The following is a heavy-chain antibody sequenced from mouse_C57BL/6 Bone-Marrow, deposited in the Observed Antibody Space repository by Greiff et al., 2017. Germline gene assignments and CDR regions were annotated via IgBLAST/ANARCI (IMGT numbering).Heavy chain of an antibody. J-gene: IGHJ1*03. CDR1: GYTFTSYW. CDR3: ARESLLLPPEYFDV. CDR2: IDPSDSYT. V-gene: IGHV1-69*01. Sequence: QVQLQQPGAELVMPGASVKLSCKASGYTFTSYWMHWVKQRPGQGLEWIGEIDPSDSYTNYNQKFKGKSTLTVDKSSSTAYMQLSSLTSEDSAVYYCARESLLLPPEYFDVWGTGTTVTVSS. D-gene: IGHD1-1*01.